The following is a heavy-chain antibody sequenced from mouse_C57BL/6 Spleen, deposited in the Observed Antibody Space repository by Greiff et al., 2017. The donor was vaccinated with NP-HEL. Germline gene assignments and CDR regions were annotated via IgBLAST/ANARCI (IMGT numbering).Heavy chain of an antibody. CDR2: INPGSGGT. J-gene: IGHJ2*01. CDR1: GYAFTNYL. V-gene: IGHV1-54*01. CDR3: AREVLLTGTRVGFDY. D-gene: IGHD4-1*01. Sequence: QVQLKQSGAELVRPGTSVKVSCKASGYAFTNYLIEWVKQRPGQGLEWIGVINPGSGGTNYNEKFKGKATLTADKSSSTAYMQLSSLTSEDSAVYFGAREVLLTGTRVGFDYWGQGTTLTVSS.